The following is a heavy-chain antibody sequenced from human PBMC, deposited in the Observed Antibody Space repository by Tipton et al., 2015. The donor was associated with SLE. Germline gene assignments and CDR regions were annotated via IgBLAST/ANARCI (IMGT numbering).Heavy chain of an antibody. CDR2: IYYRRST. V-gene: IGHV4-59*01. Sequence: TLSLTCTVSGGSISSYYWSWIRQPPGKGLEWIGYIYYRRSTNSNPSLKSRVTISVDTSKNQFSLKLSSVTAADTAVYYCARVRGRGYFQHWGQGTLVTVSS. CDR3: ARVRGRGYFQH. J-gene: IGHJ1*01. CDR1: GGSISSYY. D-gene: IGHD3-10*01.